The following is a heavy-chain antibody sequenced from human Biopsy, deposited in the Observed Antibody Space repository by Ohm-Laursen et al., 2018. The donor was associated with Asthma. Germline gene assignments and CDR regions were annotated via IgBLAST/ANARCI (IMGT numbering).Heavy chain of an antibody. CDR3: ARGPNYHGSGRAPIGMDV. CDR1: GYTFISYV. J-gene: IGHJ6*02. D-gene: IGHD3-10*01. Sequence: GASVKVSCKASGYTFISYVIHWVRQAPGQRLEWMGWINAGNGNTKYSQKFQGRVTITRGTSASTAYMELSSLRSEDTAVYYCARGPNYHGSGRAPIGMDVWGQGTTVTVSS. V-gene: IGHV1-3*01. CDR2: INAGNGNT.